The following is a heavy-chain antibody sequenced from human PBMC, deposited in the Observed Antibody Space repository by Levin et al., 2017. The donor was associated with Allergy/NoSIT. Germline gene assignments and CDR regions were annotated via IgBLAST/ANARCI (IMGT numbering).Heavy chain of an antibody. Sequence: PGGSLRLSCAASGFTFSSYCMSWVRQAPGKGLEWVANIKQDGSEKYFVDSVKGRFTISRDNANNSLYLQMNSLRAEDTAVYYCATSRTIDYWGLGTLVTVSS. D-gene: IGHD1-1*01. CDR2: IKQDGSEK. J-gene: IGHJ4*02. CDR3: ATSRTIDY. V-gene: IGHV3-7*01. CDR1: GFTFSSYC.